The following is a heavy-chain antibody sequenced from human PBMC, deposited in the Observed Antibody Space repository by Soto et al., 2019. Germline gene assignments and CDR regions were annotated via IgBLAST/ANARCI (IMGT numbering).Heavy chain of an antibody. CDR3: ARGPESLLRYFDWSPYYYGMDV. D-gene: IGHD3-9*01. J-gene: IGHJ6*02. CDR2: MNPNSGNT. CDR1: GYTFTSYD. Sequence: QVQLVQSGAEVKKPGASVKVSCKASGYTFTSYDINWVRQATGQGLEWMGWMNPNSGNTGYAQKFQGRVTMTRNTSISTAYMELSSLRSEDTAVYYCARGPESLLRYFDWSPYYYGMDVWGQGTTVTVSS. V-gene: IGHV1-8*01.